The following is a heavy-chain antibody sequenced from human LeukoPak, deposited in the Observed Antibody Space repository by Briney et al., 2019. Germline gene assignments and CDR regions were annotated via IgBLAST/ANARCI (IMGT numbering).Heavy chain of an antibody. CDR2: VSAGGTT. V-gene: IGHV4-4*07. Sequence: SETLSLTCTVSGDSISPYYWSWIRQSAEKGLQWIGRVSAGGTTDYNPSLKSRLTMSVDTSKHQFSLNLSSVTAADTAVYYCARLPRSGELDYWGQGILVTVSS. D-gene: IGHD6-19*01. J-gene: IGHJ4*02. CDR3: ARLPRSGELDY. CDR1: GDSISPYY.